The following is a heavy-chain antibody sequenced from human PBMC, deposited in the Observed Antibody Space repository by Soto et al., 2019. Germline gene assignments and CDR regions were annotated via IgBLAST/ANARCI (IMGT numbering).Heavy chain of an antibody. CDR1: GYTFSSYD. V-gene: IGHV1-8*01. D-gene: IGHD6-19*01. Sequence: QVQLVQSGAEVKKPGASVKVSCKASGYTFSSYDINWVRQATGQGLEWMGWLNPNSGDTGYAQKFQGRVTLTRNTSINTAYIELSSLTSDDTAVYYGATSGGGWYLYWGQGTLVTVSS. CDR3: ATSGGGWYLY. CDR2: LNPNSGDT. J-gene: IGHJ4*02.